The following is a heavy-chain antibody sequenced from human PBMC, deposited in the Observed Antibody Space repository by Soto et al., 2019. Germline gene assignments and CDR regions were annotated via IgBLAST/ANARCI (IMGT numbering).Heavy chain of an antibody. CDR1: GGSISSNNYY. D-gene: IGHD3-9*01. CDR2: IYYSGNT. V-gene: IGHV4-39*01. Sequence: QLQLQESGPGLVKASETLSLTCAVSGGSISSNNYYWGWIRQPPGKGLEWIGSIYYSGNTYSSPSLKSRVTISVDTSKRQVSLKLSSVTAADTAVYYCARAYDVLTGPNFDYWGQGTLVTVSS. J-gene: IGHJ4*02. CDR3: ARAYDVLTGPNFDY.